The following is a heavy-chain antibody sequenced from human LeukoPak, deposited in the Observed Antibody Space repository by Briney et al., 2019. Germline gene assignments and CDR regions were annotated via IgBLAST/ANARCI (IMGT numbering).Heavy chain of an antibody. J-gene: IGHJ4*02. CDR2: INHSGST. V-gene: IGHV4-34*01. CDR3: ARATDSSSSYAFDY. CDR1: GGSFSGYY. Sequence: SETLSLTCAVYGGSFSGYYWSWIRQPPGKGLEWIGEINHSGSTNYNPSLKSRVTISVDTSKNQFSLKLSSVTAADTAVYYCARATDSSSSYAFDYWGQGTLVTVSS. D-gene: IGHD6-13*01.